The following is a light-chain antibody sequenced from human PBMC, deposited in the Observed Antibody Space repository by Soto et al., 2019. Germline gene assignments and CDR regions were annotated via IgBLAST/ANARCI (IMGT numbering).Light chain of an antibody. CDR1: QSISSW. CDR2: KAS. Sequence: DIQMTQSPSTLSASVVDRVTITCRASQSISSWLAWYQQKPGKAPKLLIYKASSLESGVPSRFSGSGSGTEFTLTIRSLQPDDFATYYCQQSYSVPITFGQGTRLEIK. CDR3: QQSYSVPIT. J-gene: IGKJ5*01. V-gene: IGKV1-5*03.